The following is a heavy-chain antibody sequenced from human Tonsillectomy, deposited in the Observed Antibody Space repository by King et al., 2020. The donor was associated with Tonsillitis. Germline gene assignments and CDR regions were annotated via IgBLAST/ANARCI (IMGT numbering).Heavy chain of an antibody. V-gene: IGHV3-73*02. CDR2: IRRKANSYAT. CDR1: GFTFSGSA. D-gene: IGHD3-22*01. J-gene: IGHJ4*02. CDR3: TRPYDSSGYYVDY. Sequence: VQLVESGGGLVQPGGSLKLSCAASGFTFSGSAMHWVRQASGKGLEWVGRIRRKANSYATAYAASVKGRFTISRDDSKNTAYLQMNSLKTEDTAVYYCTRPYDSSGYYVDYWGQGTLVTVSS.